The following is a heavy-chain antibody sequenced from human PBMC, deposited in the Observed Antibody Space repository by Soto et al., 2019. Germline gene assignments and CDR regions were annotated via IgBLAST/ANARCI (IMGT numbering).Heavy chain of an antibody. D-gene: IGHD6-6*01. J-gene: IGHJ4*02. CDR3: ARVPDSSSSPFDY. CDR2: IIPIFGTA. V-gene: IGHV1-69*13. CDR1: GGTFSSYA. Sequence: ASVKVSCKASGGTFSSYAISWVRQAPGQGLEWMGGIIPIFGTANYAQKFQGRVTITADESTSTAYMELSSLRSEDTAVYYCARVPDSSSSPFDYWGQGTLVTVSS.